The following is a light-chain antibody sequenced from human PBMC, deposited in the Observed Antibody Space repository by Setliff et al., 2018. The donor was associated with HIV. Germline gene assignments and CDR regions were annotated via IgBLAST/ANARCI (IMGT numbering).Light chain of an antibody. CDR2: DVS. Sequence: QSALAQPPSVSGSPGQSVTISCTGTSSDVANYNRVSWYQQPPGTASKLIIYDVSNRPSGVSNRFSGSKSGNTASLTISGLQTEDESDYFCASYTNINTFVFGTGTKVTV. J-gene: IGLJ1*01. CDR1: SSDVANYNR. CDR3: ASYTNINTFV. V-gene: IGLV2-18*02.